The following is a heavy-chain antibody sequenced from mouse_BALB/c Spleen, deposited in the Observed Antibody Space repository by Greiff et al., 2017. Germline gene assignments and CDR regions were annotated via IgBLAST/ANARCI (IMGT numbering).Heavy chain of an antibody. CDR2: ISDGGSYT. V-gene: IGHV5-4*02. J-gene: IGHJ3*01. CDR3: ASPGAY. Sequence: DVQLVESGGGLVKPGGSLKLSCAASGFTFSDYYMYWVRQTPEKRLEWVATISDGGSYTYYPDSVKGRFTISRDNAKNNLYLQMSSLKSEDTAMYYCASPGAYWGQGTLVTVSA. CDR1: GFTFSDYY.